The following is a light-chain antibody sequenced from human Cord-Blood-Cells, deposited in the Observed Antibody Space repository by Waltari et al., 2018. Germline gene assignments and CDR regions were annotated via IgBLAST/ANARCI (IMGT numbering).Light chain of an antibody. CDR3: QQRSNWPPMYS. CDR2: DAS. CDR1: QSVSSY. V-gene: IGKV3-11*01. Sequence: EIMKKQSQTNLSMSTGERATLSCRASQSVSSYLAWYQQKPGQAPRLLIYDASNRATGIPARFSGSGSGTDFTLTISSLEPEDFAVYYCQQRSNWPPMYSFGQGTKLEIK. J-gene: IGKJ2*03.